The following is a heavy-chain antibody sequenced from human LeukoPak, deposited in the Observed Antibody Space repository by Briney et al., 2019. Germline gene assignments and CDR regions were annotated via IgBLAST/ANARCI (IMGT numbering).Heavy chain of an antibody. CDR3: ARDGKSNWY. CDR2: VNPRSGDT. D-gene: IGHD1-1*01. CDR1: GYDFTGFY. Sequence: ASVKVSCETSGYDFTGFYMHWVRQAPGQGLEWMGYVNPRSGDTNYAQKFQSRVRMTTDTSIGTASMELSWLRSDDTAVYYCARDGKSNWYWGQGTLVTVSS. J-gene: IGHJ4*02. V-gene: IGHV1-2*02.